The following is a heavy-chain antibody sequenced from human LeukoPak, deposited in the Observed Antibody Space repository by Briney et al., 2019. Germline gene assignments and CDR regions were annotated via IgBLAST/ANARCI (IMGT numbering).Heavy chain of an antibody. Sequence: GGSLRLSCAASGFTFSNYGIHWVRQAPGKGLEWVSAISVGSDVIYYADSVKGRFAISRDNSKHTVYLQMDSLRAEDTAVYYCAKSHVSTATGTGRYFDYWGQGTLVTVSS. CDR1: GFTFSNYG. CDR3: AKSHVSTATGTGRYFDY. D-gene: IGHD3-9*01. V-gene: IGHV3-23*01. CDR2: ISVGSDVI. J-gene: IGHJ4*02.